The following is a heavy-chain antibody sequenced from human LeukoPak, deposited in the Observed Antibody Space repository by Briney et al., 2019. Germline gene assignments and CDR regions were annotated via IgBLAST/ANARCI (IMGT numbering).Heavy chain of an antibody. CDR2: IYYSGST. CDR1: GGSISSGGYY. D-gene: IGHD1-14*01. CDR3: ARDNPNAGLDY. V-gene: IGHV4-61*08. J-gene: IGHJ4*02. Sequence: SETLSLTCTVSGGSISSGGYYWSWLRQPPGRGLEWIGYIYYSGSTNYNPSLKSRVTISVDTSKNQFSLKLSSVTAADTAVYYCARDNPNAGLDYWGQGTLVTVSS.